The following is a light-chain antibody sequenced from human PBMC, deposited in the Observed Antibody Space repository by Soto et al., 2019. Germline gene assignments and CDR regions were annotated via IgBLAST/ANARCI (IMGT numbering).Light chain of an antibody. CDR3: QQRSNWPLT. V-gene: IGKV3-11*01. J-gene: IGKJ4*01. CDR1: QSVNSN. Sequence: EIVMTQSPATLSVSPGERATLSCRASQSVNSNLAWYQQKPGQAPRLLIYAASNRATGIPARFSGSGSGTDFTLTISSLEPEDFAVYYCQQRSNWPLTFGGGTKVDIK. CDR2: AAS.